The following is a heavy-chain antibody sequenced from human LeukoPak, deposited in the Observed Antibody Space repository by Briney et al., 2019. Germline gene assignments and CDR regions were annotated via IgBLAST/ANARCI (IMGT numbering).Heavy chain of an antibody. CDR1: GFTVTDHW. J-gene: IGHJ4*02. CDR2: IHPAVSDT. D-gene: IGHD2-21*02. V-gene: IGHV5-51*01. CDR3: AASPPHCGADCPFDY. Sequence: GECLKISCKGSGFTVTDHWIAWVRQMPGKGLEWVGIIHPAVSDTPKSPSFQGQVVISVDRSISTAYLQWSSLKASETAMYYCAASPPHCGADCPFDYWGQGTLVTVSS.